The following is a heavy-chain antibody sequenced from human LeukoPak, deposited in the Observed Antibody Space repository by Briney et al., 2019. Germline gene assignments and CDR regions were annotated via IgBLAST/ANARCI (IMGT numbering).Heavy chain of an antibody. J-gene: IGHJ4*02. CDR1: GFTFSSYS. CDR2: ISSSSSTI. CDR3: AREPPIPTIIVVVVAPTYFDY. Sequence: GGSLRLSCAASGFTFSSYSMNWVRQAPGKGLEWVSYISSSSSTIYYADSVKGRFTISRDNAKNSLYLQMNSLRAEDTAVYYCAREPPIPTIIVVVVAPTYFDYWGQGTLVTVSS. V-gene: IGHV3-48*01. D-gene: IGHD2-15*01.